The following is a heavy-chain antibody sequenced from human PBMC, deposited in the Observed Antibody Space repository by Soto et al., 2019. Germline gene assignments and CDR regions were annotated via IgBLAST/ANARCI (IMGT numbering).Heavy chain of an antibody. D-gene: IGHD3-10*01. V-gene: IGHV4-30-2*01. Sequence: TLSLSYAVSGGSISGGGVSWSWIRQPPGKGLEWIGYILHTGGTQYNPSLKSRVSMSVDKSKNQFSLHLTSVTAADTAVYYCARLQFGEGFDYWGQGALVTVSS. CDR2: ILHTGGT. J-gene: IGHJ4*02. CDR1: GGSISGGGVS. CDR3: ARLQFGEGFDY.